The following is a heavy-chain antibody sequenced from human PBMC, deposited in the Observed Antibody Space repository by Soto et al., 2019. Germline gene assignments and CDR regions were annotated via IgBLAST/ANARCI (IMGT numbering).Heavy chain of an antibody. CDR1: GGSISSSSYY. D-gene: IGHD1-26*01. CDR3: ASSDISRYSGSSEQIDY. J-gene: IGHJ4*02. CDR2: IYYSGST. Sequence: SETLSLTCTVSGGSISSSSYYWGWIRQPPGKGLEWIGNIYYSGSTYYNPSLKSRVTISVDTSKNQFSLKLSSVTAADTAVYSCASSDISRYSGSSEQIDYWGQGTLVTVSS. V-gene: IGHV4-39*01.